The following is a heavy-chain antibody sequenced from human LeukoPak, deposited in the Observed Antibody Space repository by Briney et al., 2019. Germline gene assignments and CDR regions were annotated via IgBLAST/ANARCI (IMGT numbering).Heavy chain of an antibody. V-gene: IGHV3-23*01. Sequence: GGTLSLSCAASGFTFNSYAMIWLPLAQGKGLEWVSSPSGRGGRAYYAGSVKRRFPISRDKSNNTLFLQINSLRAEDTAIYYCAKQRYGSGNHYKVSFDYWGQGALVTVSS. J-gene: IGHJ4*02. CDR2: PSGRGGRA. D-gene: IGHD3-10*01. CDR1: GFTFNSYA. CDR3: AKQRYGSGNHYKVSFDY.